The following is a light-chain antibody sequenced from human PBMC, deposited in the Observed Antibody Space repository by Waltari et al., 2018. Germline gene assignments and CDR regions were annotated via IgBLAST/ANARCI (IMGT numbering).Light chain of an antibody. CDR1: QSVLYSSNNKNY. CDR2: WAS. CDR3: QQYYSTPPT. Sequence: DIVMTQSPDSLAVSLGERATINCKSSQSVLYSSNNKNYLAWYQQKPGQPPKLLICWASIRESGVPERFSGSGSGTDFTLTSSSLQAEDVAVYYCQQYYSTPPTFGQGTKVEIK. J-gene: IGKJ1*01. V-gene: IGKV4-1*01.